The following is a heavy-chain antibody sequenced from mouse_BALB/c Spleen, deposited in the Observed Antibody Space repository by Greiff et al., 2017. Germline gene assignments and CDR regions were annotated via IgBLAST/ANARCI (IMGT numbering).Heavy chain of an antibody. D-gene: IGHD2-4*01. CDR1: GYTFTSYT. CDR3: ARYGDYDEGGYAMDY. CDR2: INPSSGYT. V-gene: IGHV1-4*01. Sequence: VKLMESGAELARPGASVKMSCKASGYTFTSYTMHWVKQRPGQGLEWIGYINPSSGYTNYNQKFKDKATLTADKSSSTAYMQLSSLTSEDSAVYYCARYGDYDEGGYAMDYWGQGTSVTVSS. J-gene: IGHJ4*01.